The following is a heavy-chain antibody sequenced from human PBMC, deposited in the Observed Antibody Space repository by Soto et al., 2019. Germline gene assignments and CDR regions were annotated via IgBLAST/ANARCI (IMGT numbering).Heavy chain of an antibody. D-gene: IGHD1-1*01. J-gene: IGHJ3*01. CDR2: MCYNGYT. CDR3: ARRRYGELHVVVGV. V-gene: IGHV4-59*08. CDR1: CGPRGDYG. Sequence: WTVVCGPRGDYGGSWILQQTKQGLEWIGYMCYNGYTRYNPSLRSRVTISLDTSNNPFTLNLSSVTDADTAPYSSARRRYGELHVVVGVCGQGTMVTVPS.